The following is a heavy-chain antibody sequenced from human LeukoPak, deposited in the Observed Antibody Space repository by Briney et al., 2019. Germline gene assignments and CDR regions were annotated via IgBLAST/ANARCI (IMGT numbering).Heavy chain of an antibody. Sequence: GGSLRLSCAASGFTVSSNYMSWVRQAPGKGLEWVAVIYSGGSTYYADSVKGRFTISRDNSKNTLYLQMNSLRAEGTAVYYCARASITMVRGVINDYWGQGTLVTVSS. V-gene: IGHV3-66*01. CDR3: ARASITMVRGVINDY. CDR1: GFTVSSNY. CDR2: IYSGGST. J-gene: IGHJ4*02. D-gene: IGHD3-10*01.